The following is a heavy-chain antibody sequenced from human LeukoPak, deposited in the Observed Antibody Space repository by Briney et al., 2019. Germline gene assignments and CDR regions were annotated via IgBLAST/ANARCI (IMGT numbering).Heavy chain of an antibody. CDR3: ASGTYYYGSGGYYEYFQQ. V-gene: IGHV1-69*04. CDR2: IIPMLEIA. D-gene: IGHD3-22*01. Sequence: SVKVSCKASGGTFNNYAVSWVRQAPGQGPEWMGRIIPMLEIANYAQNFQGRVTITADKSTSTVYMELSSLRSEDTAVYYCASGTYYYGSGGYYEYFQQWGQGTLVTVSS. J-gene: IGHJ1*01. CDR1: GGTFNNYA.